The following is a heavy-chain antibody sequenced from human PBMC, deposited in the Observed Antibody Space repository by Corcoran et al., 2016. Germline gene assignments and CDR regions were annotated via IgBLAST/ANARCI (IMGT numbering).Heavy chain of an antibody. D-gene: IGHD3-22*01. J-gene: IGHJ5*02. CDR1: GFTFSSYS. CDR2: ISISSHTI. CDR3: ARFYFYDSSP. V-gene: IGHV3-48*04. Sequence: EVQLVESGGGLVQPGGSLRLSCAASGFTFSSYSMNWVRQAPGKGLEWVSYISISSHTIYYADSVKGRCTISRDNAKNSLYLQMNSLRAEDTAGYYRARFYFYDSSPWGQGTLVTVSS.